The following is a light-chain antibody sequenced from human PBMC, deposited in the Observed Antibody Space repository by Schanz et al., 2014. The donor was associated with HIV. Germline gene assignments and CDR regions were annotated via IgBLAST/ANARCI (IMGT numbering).Light chain of an antibody. CDR3: QQYYSFPPWT. V-gene: IGKV1-39*01. CDR2: TAS. Sequence: DIQMTQSPSSLSASVGDRVTITCRASQSISTYLNWYQQKPGKAPKLLIFTASSLQGGVPSRFSGGGSGTDFTLTISCLQSEDFATYYCQQYYSFPPWTFGPGTTVE. J-gene: IGKJ1*01. CDR1: QSISTY.